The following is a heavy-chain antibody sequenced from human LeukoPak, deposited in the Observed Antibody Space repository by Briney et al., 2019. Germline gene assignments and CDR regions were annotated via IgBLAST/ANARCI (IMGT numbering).Heavy chain of an antibody. CDR1: GFTFSFYI. V-gene: IGHV3-48*02. D-gene: IGHD4-17*01. J-gene: IGHJ4*02. CDR2: ISSSSRNI. Sequence: GGSLRLSCSASGFTFSFYIMNWVRQAPGKGLEWISYISSSSRNIYYADSVKGRFTISRDNAKNSLYLQMNSLKDEDTAVYYCARDFYGDYGSDYWGQGTLVTVSS. CDR3: ARDFYGDYGSDY.